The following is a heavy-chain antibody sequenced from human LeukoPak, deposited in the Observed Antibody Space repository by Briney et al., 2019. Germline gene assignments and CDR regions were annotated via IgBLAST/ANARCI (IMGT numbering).Heavy chain of an antibody. Sequence: ASVKVSCKASGYTFTSYDINWVRQATGQGLEWMGWMNPNSGNTGYAQKFQGRVTITRNTSISTAYMELSSPRSEDTAVYYCARGPAKRYCSSTSCYGFDYWGQGTLVTVSS. D-gene: IGHD2-2*01. V-gene: IGHV1-8*03. CDR1: GYTFTSYD. CDR2: MNPNSGNT. CDR3: ARGPAKRYCSSTSCYGFDY. J-gene: IGHJ4*02.